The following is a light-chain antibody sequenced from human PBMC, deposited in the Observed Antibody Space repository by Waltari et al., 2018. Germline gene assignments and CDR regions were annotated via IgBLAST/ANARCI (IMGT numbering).Light chain of an antibody. Sequence: QSVLTQAPSASGTPGQRVTLSCSGSSSNIGSNSVNWYHQLPGTAPKLLIYSSNPRPSGVPDRFSGSKSGTSASLAISGLQSEDEADYFCAVWDGSLNARVFGGGTKLTVL. CDR2: SSN. CDR1: SSNIGSNS. CDR3: AVWDGSLNARV. V-gene: IGLV1-44*01. J-gene: IGLJ3*02.